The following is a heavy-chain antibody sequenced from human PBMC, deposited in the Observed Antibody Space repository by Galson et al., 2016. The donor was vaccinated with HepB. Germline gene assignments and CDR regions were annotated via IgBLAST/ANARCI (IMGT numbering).Heavy chain of an antibody. J-gene: IGHJ6*01. V-gene: IGHV3-74*01. CDR3: ARVGVIPYYYYGMDV. Sequence: SLRLSCAASGFTFTSYWIHWVRQVPGEGLVWVSRINSDGSSTHYADSVQGRFTISRDNAKNTVYLQMNSLRVEDTAVYYCARVGVIPYYYYGMDVWGQGTMVIASS. CDR2: INSDGSST. D-gene: IGHD3-10*01. CDR1: GFTFTSYW.